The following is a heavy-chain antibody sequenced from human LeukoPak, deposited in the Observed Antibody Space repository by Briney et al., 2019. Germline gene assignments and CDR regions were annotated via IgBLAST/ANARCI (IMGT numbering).Heavy chain of an antibody. CDR2: IYQGGST. D-gene: IGHD3-3*01. J-gene: IGHJ6*02. Sequence: PSETLSLTCAVSGGSISSGGHSWSWIRQPPGKGLEWIGYIYQGGSTYYNPSLKSRVTISVDRSKNQFSLELSSVTAAGTAVYYCARGISNYYGMDVWGQGTTVTVSS. CDR1: GGSISSGGHS. CDR3: ARGISNYYGMDV. V-gene: IGHV4-30-2*01.